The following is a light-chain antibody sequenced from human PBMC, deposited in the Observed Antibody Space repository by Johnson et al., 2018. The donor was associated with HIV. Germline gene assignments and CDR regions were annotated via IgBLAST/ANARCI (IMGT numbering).Light chain of an antibody. V-gene: IGLV1-51*01. CDR1: SSNIGNIY. Sequence: QSVLTQPPSVSAAPGQKVTISCSGSSSNIGNIYVYWYQLLPGTAPKLLIYDNTQRPSGIPDRFSGSKSGTSATLCLTGLQTGDEADYYCATWDTSLSAGGVFGTGTRVTVL. CDR3: ATWDTSLSAGGV. CDR2: DNT. J-gene: IGLJ1*01.